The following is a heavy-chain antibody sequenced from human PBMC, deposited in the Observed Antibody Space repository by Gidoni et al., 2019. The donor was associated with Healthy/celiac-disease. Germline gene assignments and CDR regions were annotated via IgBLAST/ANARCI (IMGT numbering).Heavy chain of an antibody. CDR1: VFPFRRYA. CDR3: AKDRCGVLLWFGEFDY. D-gene: IGHD3-10*01. J-gene: IGHJ4*02. CDR2: ISGSGGST. V-gene: IGHV3-23*04. Sequence: EVQLVESGGGLVQPGGSLRLSCAASVFPFRRYAMSWVSPAPGKGWEWVAAISGSGGSTYYADAVTGRFTISRDTSKNTLYLQMNSLRAEDTAVYYCAKDRCGVLLWFGEFDYWGQGTLVTVSS.